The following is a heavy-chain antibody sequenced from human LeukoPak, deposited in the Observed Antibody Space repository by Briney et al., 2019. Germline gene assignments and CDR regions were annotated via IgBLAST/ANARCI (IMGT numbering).Heavy chain of an antibody. Sequence: GESLKISCKGSGYSFTTYWIGWVRQMPGKGLEWMGIIYPGDSDTRYSPSFQGQVTISADRSTTTAYLQWNSLKASDTAMYYCARLAYYYGSGTFYYMDVWGKGTTVTVSS. CDR3: ARLAYYYGSGTFYYMDV. V-gene: IGHV5-51*01. J-gene: IGHJ6*03. CDR1: GYSFTTYW. CDR2: IYPGDSDT. D-gene: IGHD3-10*01.